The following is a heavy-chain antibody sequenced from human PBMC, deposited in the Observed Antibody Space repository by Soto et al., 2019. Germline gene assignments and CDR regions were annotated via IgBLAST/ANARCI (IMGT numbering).Heavy chain of an antibody. CDR3: AGGLGYYGSGSYTYGMDV. Sequence: ASVKVSCKASGYTFTSYDINWVRQATGQGLEWMGWMNPNSGNTGYAQKFQGRVTMTRNTSISTAYMELSSLRSEDTAVYYCAGGLGYYGSGSYTYGMDVWGQGTTVTVSS. D-gene: IGHD3-10*01. V-gene: IGHV1-8*01. CDR1: GYTFTSYD. CDR2: MNPNSGNT. J-gene: IGHJ6*02.